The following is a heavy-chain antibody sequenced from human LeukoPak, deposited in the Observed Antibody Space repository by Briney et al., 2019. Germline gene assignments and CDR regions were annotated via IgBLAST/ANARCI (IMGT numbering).Heavy chain of an antibody. Sequence: PSETLSLTCAVYGGSFSGYYWSWIRQPPGKGLEWIGEINHSGSTNYNPSLKSRVTISVDTSKNQFSLKLSSVTAADTAVYYCARVTRRENIAARPYYFEYWGQGTLVTVSS. CDR1: GGSFSGYY. CDR3: ARVTRRENIAARPYYFEY. V-gene: IGHV4-34*01. CDR2: INHSGST. J-gene: IGHJ4*02. D-gene: IGHD6-6*01.